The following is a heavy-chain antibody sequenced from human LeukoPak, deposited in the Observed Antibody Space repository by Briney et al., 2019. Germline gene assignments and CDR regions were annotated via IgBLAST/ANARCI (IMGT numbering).Heavy chain of an antibody. CDR2: INSDGRST. J-gene: IGHJ3*02. CDR1: GFTFSSYW. D-gene: IGHD3-22*01. CDR3: ARNYYDSSGYYYDDAFDI. V-gene: IGHV3-74*01. Sequence: GGSLRLSCAASGFTFSSYWMHWVRQAPGKGLVWVSRINSDGRSTSYADSVKGRFTISRDNAKNTLYLQMNSLRAEDTAVYYCARNYYDSSGYYYDDAFDIWGQGTMVTVSS.